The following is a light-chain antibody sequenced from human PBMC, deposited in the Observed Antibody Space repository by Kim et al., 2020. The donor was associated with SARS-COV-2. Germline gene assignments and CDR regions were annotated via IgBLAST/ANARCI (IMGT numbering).Light chain of an antibody. Sequence: EIVMTQSPATLSVSPGERATLSCRASQSVSSNLAWYQQKPGQAPRLLIYGASTRATGIPARFSGSGSGTEFTLTISSWQSEDFAVYYCQQYNNWPPWTFGQGTKVDIK. CDR2: GAS. CDR1: QSVSSN. V-gene: IGKV3-15*01. J-gene: IGKJ1*01. CDR3: QQYNNWPPWT.